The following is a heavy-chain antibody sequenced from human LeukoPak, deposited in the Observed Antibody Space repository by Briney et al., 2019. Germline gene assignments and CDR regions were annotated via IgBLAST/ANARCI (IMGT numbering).Heavy chain of an antibody. J-gene: IGHJ4*02. CDR1: GFTISSYA. V-gene: IGHV3-23*01. D-gene: IGHD3-3*01. CDR2: ISGSGGRT. CDR3: AKDPNYDSAGY. Sequence: GGSLRLSCAASGFTISSYAMSWVRQAPGKGLEWVSGISGSGGRTYYADSVKGRFTISRDTSKNTLSLRMNSLRAEDTAIYYCAKDPNYDSAGYWGPGTLVTVSS.